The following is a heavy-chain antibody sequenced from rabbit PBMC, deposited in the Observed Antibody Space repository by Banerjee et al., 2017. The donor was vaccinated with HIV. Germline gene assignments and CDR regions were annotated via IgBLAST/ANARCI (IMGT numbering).Heavy chain of an antibody. V-gene: IGHV1S40*01. Sequence: QSLEESGGDLVKPGASLTLTCTASGFDFSTNTMCWVRQAPGKGLEWIGCIYTGSGNTYYASWAKGRFTISKTSSTTVTLQMTSLTVADTATYFCARDLAGVIGWNFNLWGQGTLVTVS. CDR2: IYTGSGNT. J-gene: IGHJ4*01. CDR1: GFDFSTNT. CDR3: ARDLAGVIGWNFNL. D-gene: IGHD4-1*01.